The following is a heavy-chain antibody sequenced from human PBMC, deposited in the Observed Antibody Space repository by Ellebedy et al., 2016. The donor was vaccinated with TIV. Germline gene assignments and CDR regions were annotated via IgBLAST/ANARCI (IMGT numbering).Heavy chain of an antibody. J-gene: IGHJ6*02. V-gene: IGHV3-20*04. CDR2: INWNGGST. D-gene: IGHD6-19*01. CDR1: GFTFDDYG. CDR3: ARMGAVAGPLAPYYYYGMDV. Sequence: GGSLRLXCAASGFTFDDYGMSWVRQAPGKGLEWVSGINWNGGSTGYADSVKGRFTISRDNAKNSLYLQMNSLRAEDTALYYCARMGAVAGPLAPYYYYGMDVWGQGTTVTVSS.